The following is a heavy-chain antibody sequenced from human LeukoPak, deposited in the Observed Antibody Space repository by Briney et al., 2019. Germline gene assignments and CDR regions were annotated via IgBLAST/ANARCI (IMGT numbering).Heavy chain of an antibody. CDR1: GDSISSYY. CDR3: ARQSRGTTARLFDY. CDR2: ISYSGST. J-gene: IGHJ4*02. V-gene: IGHV4-59*08. D-gene: IGHD1-1*01. Sequence: PSETLSLTCTVSGDSISSYYWSWIRQPPGKGLEWIGYISYSGSTNYNPSLESRVTISGDTSKNQFSLKLSSVTAADTAFYYCARQSRGTTARLFDYWRQGTLVTVSS.